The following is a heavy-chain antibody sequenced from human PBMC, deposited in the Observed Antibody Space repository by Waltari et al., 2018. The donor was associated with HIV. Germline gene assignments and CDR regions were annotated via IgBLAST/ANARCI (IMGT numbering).Heavy chain of an antibody. D-gene: IGHD1-26*01. V-gene: IGHV3-7*01. CDR1: GFIFPKYG. CDR2: IKDDGSEK. CDR3: ARIGTFPHNYAIDF. Sequence: EVQLMESGGGLVQSGGSLRLSCAASGFIFPKYGMSWVRQTPGKGLEWVAYIKDDGSEKYYMGSVKGRFTISRDNAKNSMFLQMNSLRAEDTAVYYCARIGTFPHNYAIDFWGQGTTVTVSS. J-gene: IGHJ6*02.